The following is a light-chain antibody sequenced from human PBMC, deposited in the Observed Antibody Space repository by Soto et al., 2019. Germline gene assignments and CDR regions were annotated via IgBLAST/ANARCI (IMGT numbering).Light chain of an antibody. Sequence: EIVITQSPATLSVSPGERASLSCSASQSVSSNLAWYQQKPGQTPRLLIYATSTRATGIPARFSGSGSGTDFTLTISSLEPEDFAVYYCQQRSNWPPTWTFGQGTKVDIK. J-gene: IGKJ1*01. CDR3: QQRSNWPPTWT. CDR1: QSVSSN. CDR2: ATS. V-gene: IGKV3-11*01.